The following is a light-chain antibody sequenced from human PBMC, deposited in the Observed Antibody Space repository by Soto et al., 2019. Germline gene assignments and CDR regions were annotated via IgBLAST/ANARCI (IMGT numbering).Light chain of an antibody. Sequence: EIVLTQSPATLSLSPGETATLSCRASQSVRNYLAWYQQKPGQAPRLLIYDAFNRATGIPARFSGSGSGTDFTLTISSLEPEDFAVYYCQQRGNWPQTFGPGTKVDI. CDR3: QQRGNWPQT. V-gene: IGKV3-11*01. CDR2: DAF. CDR1: QSVRNY. J-gene: IGKJ3*01.